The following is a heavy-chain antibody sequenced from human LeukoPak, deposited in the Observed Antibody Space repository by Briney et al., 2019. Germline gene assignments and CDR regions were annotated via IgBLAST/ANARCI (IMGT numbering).Heavy chain of an antibody. CDR3: ARETTVTISDY. CDR2: ISYDGSNK. V-gene: IGHV3-30-3*01. D-gene: IGHD4-17*01. Sequence: GGSLRLSCAASGFTFSSYAMHWVRQAPGKGLEWVAVISYDGSNKYYADSVKGRFTISRDNSKNTLYLQMNSLRAEDTAVYYCARETTVTISDYWGQGTLVTVSS. J-gene: IGHJ4*02. CDR1: GFTFSSYA.